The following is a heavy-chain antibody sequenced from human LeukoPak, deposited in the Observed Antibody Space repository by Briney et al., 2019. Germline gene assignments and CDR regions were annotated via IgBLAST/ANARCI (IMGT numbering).Heavy chain of an antibody. J-gene: IGHJ6*02. CDR1: GFTFSNYP. D-gene: IGHD1-26*01. CDR3: AKYVGQSGSNYYGLDV. CDR2: ISGIGDNT. V-gene: IGHV3-23*01. Sequence: PGGSLRLSCAASGFTFSNYPMMWIRQAPGKGLEWVSGISGIGDNTKYADSVKGRFTISRDNSKNTLFMQMNSLRDEDTALYYCAKYVGQSGSNYYGLDVWGQGTAVTVSS.